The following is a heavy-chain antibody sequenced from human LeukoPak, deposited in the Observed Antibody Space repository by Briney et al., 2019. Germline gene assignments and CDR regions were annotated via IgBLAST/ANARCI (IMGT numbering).Heavy chain of an antibody. J-gene: IGHJ4*02. CDR1: GGSISSYY. D-gene: IGHD5-18*01. Sequence: SETLSLTCTVSGGSISSYYWSWVRQPPGKGLEWIGYIYYSGSTNYNPSLKSRVTISVDTSKNQFSLKLSSVTAADTAVYYCARGYSYGLEAYFDYWGQGTLVTVSS. CDR2: IYYSGST. CDR3: ARGYSYGLEAYFDY. V-gene: IGHV4-59*01.